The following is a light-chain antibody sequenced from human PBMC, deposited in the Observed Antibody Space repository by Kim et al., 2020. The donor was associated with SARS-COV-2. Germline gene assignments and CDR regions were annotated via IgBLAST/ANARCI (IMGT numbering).Light chain of an antibody. CDR2: DVN. Sequence: GQSITISCTGSSTDVGGYDFVSWYQQHPGKAPKLMIFDVNNRPSGVSNRFSGSKSGNTASLTISGLQADDEADYYCSSFTIRSTYVFGTGTKVTVL. CDR1: STDVGGYDF. CDR3: SSFTIRSTYV. J-gene: IGLJ1*01. V-gene: IGLV2-14*03.